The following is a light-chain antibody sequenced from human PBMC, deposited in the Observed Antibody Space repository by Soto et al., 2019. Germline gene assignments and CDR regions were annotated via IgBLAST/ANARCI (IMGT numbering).Light chain of an antibody. V-gene: IGKV3D-11*01. CDR1: QGISTY. CDR3: QQRGES. J-gene: IGKJ5*01. CDR2: DAS. Sequence: STQSPATLSLSPGERATFSCTASQGISTYIAWYQQKPGHPPRLLMFDASRRATGIPPRFSGGGFGTQFTLTINNLEPDDFAVYYCQQRGESFGPGTRLEI.